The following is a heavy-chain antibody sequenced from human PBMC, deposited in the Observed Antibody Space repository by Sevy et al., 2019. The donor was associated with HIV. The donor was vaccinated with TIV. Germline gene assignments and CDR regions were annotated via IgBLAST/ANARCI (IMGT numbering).Heavy chain of an antibody. CDR1: SGSITSLY. CDR3: AGENAWGRGYS. CDR2: IYYNGHI. J-gene: IGHJ4*02. Sequence: SETLSLTCTVSSGSITSLYWNWIRQPPGKGLEWIANIYYNGHINYNPSLQSRVTLSLDTSKNQFSLRLSSVTAADTAMYYCAGENAWGRGYSWGQGTLVTVSS. D-gene: IGHD1-26*01. V-gene: IGHV4-59*08.